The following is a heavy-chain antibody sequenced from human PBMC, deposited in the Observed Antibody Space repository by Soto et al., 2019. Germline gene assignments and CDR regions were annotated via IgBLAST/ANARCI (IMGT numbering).Heavy chain of an antibody. V-gene: IGHV4-4*02. CDR3: ARGRISGSWSESNWFDP. Sequence: QVQLQESGPGLVKPSGTLSLTCAVSGGSISSSNWWSWVRQPPGKGLEWIGEIYHSGSTNYNPSLKSRVTIALDKSKNQFSLKLSSVTAADTAVYYCARGRISGSWSESNWFDPWGQGTLVTVSS. J-gene: IGHJ5*02. CDR1: GGSISSSNW. D-gene: IGHD6-13*01. CDR2: IYHSGST.